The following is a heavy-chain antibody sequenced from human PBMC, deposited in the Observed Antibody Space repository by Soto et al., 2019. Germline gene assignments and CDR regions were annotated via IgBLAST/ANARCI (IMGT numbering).Heavy chain of an antibody. CDR2: INAHNGDT. J-gene: IGHJ4*02. V-gene: IGHV1-18*04. CDR3: ATTANYGDYDY. CDR1: GYSFATYG. D-gene: IGHD4-17*01. Sequence: ASVKVSCKASGYSFATYGFSWVRQAPGQGLECVGWINAHNGDTGYAQKFQGRVTMTRNTSTNTGYMELRSLTSEDKAVYYCATTANYGDYDYWGQGTLVTVSS.